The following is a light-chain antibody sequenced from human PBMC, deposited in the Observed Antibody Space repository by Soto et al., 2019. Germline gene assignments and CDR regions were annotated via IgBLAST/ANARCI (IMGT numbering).Light chain of an antibody. Sequence: DIQMTQSPSTLSASVGDRVTITCRASQSISSWLAWYQQKPGKAPKLLIYKASSLESGVPSRFSGCASGTEFTLTISSLQPDDFATYYCQQHSSYPLTFGGGTKVEIK. CDR1: QSISSW. V-gene: IGKV1-5*03. CDR2: KAS. CDR3: QQHSSYPLT. J-gene: IGKJ4*01.